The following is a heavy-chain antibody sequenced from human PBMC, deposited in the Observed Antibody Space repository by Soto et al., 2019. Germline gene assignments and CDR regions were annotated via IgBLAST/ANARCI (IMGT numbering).Heavy chain of an antibody. CDR1: LFTFSIYA. CDR3: AKRRGAGGHFDY. Sequence: GGSLRLSCSASLFTFSIYAMGCFRQGPGKGLEWVAVVSIGGSTHYADSVRGRFTISRDNSKNTLSLQMNSLTAEDTAVYFCAKRRGAGGHFDYWGQGALVTVSS. CDR2: VSIGGST. J-gene: IGHJ4*02. D-gene: IGHD2-15*01. V-gene: IGHV3-23*01.